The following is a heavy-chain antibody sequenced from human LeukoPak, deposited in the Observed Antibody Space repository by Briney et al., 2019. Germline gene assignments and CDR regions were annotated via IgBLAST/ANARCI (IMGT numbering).Heavy chain of an antibody. D-gene: IGHD6-19*01. CDR1: GGSISSYY. CDR3: ARHRGSVAELDH. CDR2: IYYSGST. V-gene: IGHV4-59*08. J-gene: IGHJ4*02. Sequence: SETLSLTCTVSGGSISSYYWSWIRQPPGKGLEWIGYIYYSGSTNYNPSLKSRVTISVDTSKNQFSLKLSSVTAADTAVYYCARHRGSVAELDHWGQGTLVTVSS.